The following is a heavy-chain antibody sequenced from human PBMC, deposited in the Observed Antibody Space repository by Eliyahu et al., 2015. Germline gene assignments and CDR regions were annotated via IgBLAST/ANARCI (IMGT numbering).Heavy chain of an antibody. CDR3: TRPGGNFDY. CDR2: IRAKANNYGT. CDR1: GFPFSGSA. V-gene: IGHV3-73*02. J-gene: IGHJ4*02. Sequence: EEKLVQSGGGLVQPGGSLKXSCAASGFPFSGSAXHWVRQXSGKGLEWXGRIRAKANNYGTGYAASVTGRFTISRDDSRNTAYLQMNNLKTDDTAVYYCTRPGGNFDYWGQGSQVTVSS. D-gene: IGHD3-10*01.